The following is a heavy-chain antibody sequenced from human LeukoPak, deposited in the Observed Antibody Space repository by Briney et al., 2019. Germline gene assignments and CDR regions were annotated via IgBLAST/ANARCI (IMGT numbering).Heavy chain of an antibody. Sequence: PGGSLRLSCAASGFTFDDYAMHWVRQAPGKGLEWASGISWNSGSIGYADSVKGRFTISRDNAKNSLYLQMNSLRAGDTALYYCAKNRVRSSGWYYFDFWGQGTLVTVSS. CDR3: AKNRVRSSGWYYFDF. CDR2: ISWNSGSI. V-gene: IGHV3-9*01. J-gene: IGHJ4*02. CDR1: GFTFDDYA. D-gene: IGHD6-19*01.